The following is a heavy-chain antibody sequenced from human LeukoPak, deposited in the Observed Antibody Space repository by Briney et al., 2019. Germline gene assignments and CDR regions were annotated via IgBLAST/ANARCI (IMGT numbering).Heavy chain of an antibody. Sequence: GGSLRLSCAASGFTFSSYAMSWVRQAPGKGLEWVSAISGSGGSTYYADSVKGRFTISRDNSKNTLYLQMNSLRAEDTAVYYCAKGSDPLRWFGEFNIKPPRPIRDYYFDSWGQGTLVTVSS. J-gene: IGHJ4*02. CDR1: GFTFSSYA. V-gene: IGHV3-23*01. CDR2: ISGSGGST. CDR3: AKGSDPLRWFGEFNIKPPRPIRDYYFDS. D-gene: IGHD3-10*01.